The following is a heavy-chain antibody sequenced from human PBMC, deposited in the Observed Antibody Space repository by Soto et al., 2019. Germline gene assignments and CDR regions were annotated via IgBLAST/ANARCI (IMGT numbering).Heavy chain of an antibody. CDR2: ISSSGSTI. Sequence: GGSXRLSCAAAGFTISDYYMSWIRKTQGKGLEGVSYISSSGSTIYYADSVKGRFTISRDNAKNSLYLQMNSLRAEDTAVYYCVRAVAAAGYYYYYYSYMDVWGKGTTVTVSS. V-gene: IGHV3-11*01. J-gene: IGHJ6*03. CDR3: VRAVAAAGYYYYYYSYMDV. CDR1: GFTISDYY. D-gene: IGHD6-13*01.